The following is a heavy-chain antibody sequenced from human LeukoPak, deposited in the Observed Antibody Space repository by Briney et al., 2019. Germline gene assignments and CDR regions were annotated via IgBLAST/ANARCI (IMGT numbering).Heavy chain of an antibody. D-gene: IGHD4-17*01. CDR2: IDPNSGDT. V-gene: IGHV1-2*02. J-gene: IGHJ4*02. CDR3: ASELRTSFDY. CDR1: GYTFTAYY. Sequence: ASVKVSCKASGYTFTAYYIHWVRQAPGQGLEWMGWIDPNSGDTKYVEKFQGRVTMTRDTSFSTAYMALSSLRSDDTVMYYCASELRTSFDYWGQGTLVTVSS.